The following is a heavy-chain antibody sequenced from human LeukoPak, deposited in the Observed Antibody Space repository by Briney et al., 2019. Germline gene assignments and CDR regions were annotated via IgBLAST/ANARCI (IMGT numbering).Heavy chain of an antibody. CDR1: GGSISSDGYS. CDR3: ARATYGGGMDV. V-gene: IGHV4-30-2*01. CDR2: IYHSGST. J-gene: IGHJ6*02. D-gene: IGHD3-10*01. Sequence: SETLSLTCAVSGGSISSDGYSWSWIRQPPGKGLEWIGYIYHSGSTYYNPSLKSRVTISVDRSKNQFSLKLSSVTAADTAVYYCARATYGGGMDVWGQGTTITVSS.